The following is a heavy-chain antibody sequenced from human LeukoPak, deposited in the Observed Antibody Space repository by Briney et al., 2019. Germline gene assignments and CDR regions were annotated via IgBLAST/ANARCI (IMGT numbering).Heavy chain of an antibody. CDR2: IYNSGST. CDR1: GGSISSGGYS. CDR3: ASRKLGNDY. V-gene: IGHV4-30-4*07. J-gene: IGHJ4*02. Sequence: SQTLSLTCAVSGGSISSGGYSWNWIRQPPGKGLEWIGYIYNSGSTSYNPSLKSRVSLSVDTSKNLFSLTLNSMTAADTAVYYCASRKLGNDYWGQGTLVTVSS. D-gene: IGHD7-27*01.